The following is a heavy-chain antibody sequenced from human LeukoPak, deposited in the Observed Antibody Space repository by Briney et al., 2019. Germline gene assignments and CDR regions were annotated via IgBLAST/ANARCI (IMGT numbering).Heavy chain of an antibody. Sequence: GGSLRLSCAASGFTVSSNYMNWVRQAPGKGLEWVSIIFSGGSTYYADTVKGRFTISRDNSKNTLYLQMNSLRAEDTAVYYCARDRVEEVGAFDIWGQGTMVTVSS. CDR3: ARDRVEEVGAFDI. J-gene: IGHJ3*02. V-gene: IGHV3-66*01. CDR2: IFSGGST. CDR1: GFTVSSNY. D-gene: IGHD1-1*01.